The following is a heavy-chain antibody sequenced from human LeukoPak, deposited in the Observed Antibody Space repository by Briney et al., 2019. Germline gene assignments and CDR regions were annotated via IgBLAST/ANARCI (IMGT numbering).Heavy chain of an antibody. J-gene: IGHJ4*02. Sequence: PGGSLRLSCAASGFTFSSYGMHWVRQAPGKGLEWVAVISYDGSNKYYADSVKGRFTISRDSSKNTLYLQMNGLRTEDTAVYYCAKDEYRFGEDYFDYWGQGTLVTVSS. V-gene: IGHV3-30*18. CDR3: AKDEYRFGEDYFDY. CDR1: GFTFSSYG. D-gene: IGHD3-10*01. CDR2: ISYDGSNK.